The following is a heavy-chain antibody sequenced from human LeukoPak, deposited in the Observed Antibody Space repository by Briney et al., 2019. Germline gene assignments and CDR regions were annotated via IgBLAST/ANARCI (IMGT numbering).Heavy chain of an antibody. D-gene: IGHD5-18*01. CDR3: ARNVRDTGTFDY. Sequence: ASVKVSFKASGYTFTSYDINWVRQAPGQGLEWMGWMNPNSDNTGYAQKFQGRVTMTRNPSISTAYMELSSLRSEDTAVYYCARNVRDTGTFDYWGQGTLVTVSS. CDR1: GYTFTSYD. J-gene: IGHJ4*02. V-gene: IGHV1-8*01. CDR2: MNPNSDNT.